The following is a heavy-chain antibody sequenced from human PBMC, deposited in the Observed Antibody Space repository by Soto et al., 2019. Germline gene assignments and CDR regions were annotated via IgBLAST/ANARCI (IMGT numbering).Heavy chain of an antibody. J-gene: IGHJ4*02. CDR3: ARGSVGPTTDFDY. Sequence: QVQLVQSGAEVKQPGASVKVSCKASGYAFTGFHIHWVRQAPGQGLEWMGWINPNGGGRNYAQKFQGWVTMTRDTSSSTGYMELSRLKSDDTAVYYCARGSVGPTTDFDYWGQGTLVTVSS. V-gene: IGHV1-2*04. CDR2: INPNGGGR. CDR1: GYAFTGFH. D-gene: IGHD1-26*01.